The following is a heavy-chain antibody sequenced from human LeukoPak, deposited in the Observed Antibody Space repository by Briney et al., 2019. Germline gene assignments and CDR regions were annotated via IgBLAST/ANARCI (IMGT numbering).Heavy chain of an antibody. V-gene: IGHV1-69*04. CDR1: GGTFSSYA. D-gene: IGHD2-15*01. J-gene: IGHJ5*02. CDR3: ARVVVAANNWFDP. CDR2: IIPILGIA. Sequence: GASVKVSCKASGGTFSSYAISWVRQAPGQGLEWMGRIIPILGIANYAQKFQGGVTITADKSTSTAYMELSSLRSEDTAVYYCARVVVAANNWFDPWGQGTLVTVSS.